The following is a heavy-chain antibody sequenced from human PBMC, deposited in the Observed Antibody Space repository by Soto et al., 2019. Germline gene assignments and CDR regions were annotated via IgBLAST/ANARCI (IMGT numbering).Heavy chain of an antibody. D-gene: IGHD3-10*01. Sequence: GGSLRLSCAASGFTFSDYYMSWIRQAPGKGLEWVSYISSSGSTIYYADSVKGRFTISRDNAKNSLYLQMNSLRAEDTAVYYCARAFSMVRSHHRQGGQGTLVTVSS. CDR3: ARAFSMVRSHHRQ. V-gene: IGHV3-11*01. CDR2: ISSSGSTI. J-gene: IGHJ4*02. CDR1: GFTFSDYY.